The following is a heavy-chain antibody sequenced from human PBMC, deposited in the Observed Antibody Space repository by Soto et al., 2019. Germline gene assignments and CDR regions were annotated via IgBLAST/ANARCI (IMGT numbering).Heavy chain of an antibody. J-gene: IGHJ5*01. Sequence: PSETLSLTXAVYGGSFSGHSWTWIRQSPGKGLEWIGDINHSGRVNYSPSLKSRVTISLDTSKNQFSLTLSAVTAADTAMYYCSTRAYDTNGYYRFDPWGQGTLVTV. D-gene: IGHD3-22*01. CDR3: STRAYDTNGYYRFDP. CDR2: INHSGRV. V-gene: IGHV4-34*01. CDR1: GGSFSGHS.